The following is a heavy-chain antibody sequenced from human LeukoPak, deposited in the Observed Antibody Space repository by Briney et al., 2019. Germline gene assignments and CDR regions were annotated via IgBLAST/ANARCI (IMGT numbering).Heavy chain of an antibody. D-gene: IGHD2/OR15-2a*01. CDR3: ARDNIWAFDI. J-gene: IGHJ3*02. V-gene: IGHV3-23*01. CDR1: GFTFSNSA. Sequence: GGSLRLSCAASGFTFSNSAMTWVRQAPGKGLEWVSAISGSGGGTYYRDSVKGRFTISRDDAKTSVYLQMNSLRDEDTAIYYCARDNIWAFDIWGQGTMVTVAS. CDR2: ISGSGGGT.